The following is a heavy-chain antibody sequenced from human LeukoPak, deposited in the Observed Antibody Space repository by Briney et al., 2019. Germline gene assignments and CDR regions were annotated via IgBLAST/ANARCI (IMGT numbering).Heavy chain of an antibody. V-gene: IGHV4-34*01. J-gene: IGHJ3*02. CDR2: INHSGST. CDR3: ARGHLVSNAFDI. Sequence: SETLSLTCAVYGGSFSGYYWSWIRQPPEKGLEWIGEINHSGSTNYNPSLKSRVTISVDTSKNQFSLKLSSVTAADTAVYYCARGHLVSNAFDIWGQGTMVTVSS. D-gene: IGHD5/OR15-5a*01. CDR1: GGSFSGYY.